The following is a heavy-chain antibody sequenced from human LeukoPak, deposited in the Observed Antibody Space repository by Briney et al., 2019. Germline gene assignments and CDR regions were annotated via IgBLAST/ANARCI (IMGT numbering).Heavy chain of an antibody. V-gene: IGHV4-59*02. J-gene: IGHJ4*02. CDR1: GASVSSSH. CDR2: LSYTGQT. D-gene: IGHD2/OR15-2a*01. Sequence: PSETLSLTCVVSGASVSSSHWNWIRHLPGKGLEWIGCLSYTGQTDYNPSLTSRVTISLDTSKNHVSLKLRSVTAADTAVYYCSEGYFEPFDHWGQGTLVTVSS. CDR3: SEGYFEPFDH.